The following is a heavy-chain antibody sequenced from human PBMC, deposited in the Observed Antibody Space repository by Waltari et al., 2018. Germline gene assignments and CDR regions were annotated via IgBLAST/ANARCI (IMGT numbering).Heavy chain of an antibody. D-gene: IGHD3-10*01. V-gene: IGHV3-30-3*01. CDR1: GFTFSSYA. CDR3: ARIRGSGSYHPGY. J-gene: IGHJ4*02. CDR2: ISYDGSNK. Sequence: QVQLVESGGGVVQPGRSLRLSCAASGFTFSSYAMHCVRQAPGKGLEWVAVISYDGSNKYYADSVKGRFTISRDNSKNTLYLQMNSLRAEDTAVYYCARIRGSGSYHPGYWGQGTLVTVSS.